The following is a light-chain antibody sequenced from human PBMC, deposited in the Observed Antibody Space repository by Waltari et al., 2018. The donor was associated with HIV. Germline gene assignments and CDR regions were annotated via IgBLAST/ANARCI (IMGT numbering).Light chain of an antibody. J-gene: IGLJ3*02. CDR3: QSYDTSLGGWV. V-gene: IGLV1-40*01. CDR2: RNV. CDR1: RTNIGAGYD. Sequence: QSGLTKPPSVSGAPGKRVTISCTGSRTNIGAGYDDHWYQQLPGTAPKLLIFRNVNRPSGVPDRFSGSKSCTSASLAITGLQAEDEADFYCQSYDTSLGGWVFGGGTKLTVL.